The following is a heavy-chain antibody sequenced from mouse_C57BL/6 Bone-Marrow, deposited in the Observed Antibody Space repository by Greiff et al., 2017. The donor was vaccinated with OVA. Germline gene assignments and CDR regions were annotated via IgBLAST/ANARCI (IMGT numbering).Heavy chain of an antibody. J-gene: IGHJ3*01. CDR1: GYSFTDYN. CDR2: INPNYGTT. Sequence: VQLQQSGPELVKPGASVKISCKASGYSFTDYNMNWVKQSNGKSLEWIGVINPNYGTTSSNQKFKGKATLTVDQSSSTAYMQLNSLTSEESAVFYCATYYDYDGPFAYWGQGTLVTVSA. CDR3: ATYYDYDGPFAY. V-gene: IGHV1-39*01. D-gene: IGHD2-4*01.